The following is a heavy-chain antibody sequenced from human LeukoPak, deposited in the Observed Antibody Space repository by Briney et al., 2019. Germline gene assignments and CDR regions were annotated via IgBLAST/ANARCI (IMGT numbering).Heavy chain of an antibody. CDR1: GYTFTSYY. CDR3: ARDLRFGEWKVQV. D-gene: IGHD3-10*01. V-gene: IGHV1-46*01. J-gene: IGHJ3*01. Sequence: PGASVKVSFKASGYTFTSYYMHWVRQAPGQGLEWMGIINPSGGSTSYAQKFQGRVTMTRDISTSTFYMELSSLRSEDTAVYYCARDLRFGEWKVQVWGQGTMVTVSS. CDR2: INPSGGST.